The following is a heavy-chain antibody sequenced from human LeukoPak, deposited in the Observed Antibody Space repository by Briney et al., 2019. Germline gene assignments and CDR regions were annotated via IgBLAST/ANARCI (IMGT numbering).Heavy chain of an antibody. CDR1: GFTLSSYG. J-gene: IGHJ3*01. CDR2: IRHDGSHH. D-gene: IGHD3-16*01. V-gene: IGHV3-30*02. CDR3: AKVRLLGALDDAFDV. Sequence: GGSLRLSCAASGFTLSSYGMHWVRQAPGKGLEWVAFIRHDGSHHYHGDSVKGRFTISRDNSKNTLYLEMISLRPEDTAVYYCAKVRLLGALDDAFDVWGQGTMVTV.